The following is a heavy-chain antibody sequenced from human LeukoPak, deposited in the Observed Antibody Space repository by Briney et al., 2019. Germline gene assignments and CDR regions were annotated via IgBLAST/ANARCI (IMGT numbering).Heavy chain of an antibody. CDR2: IIPIFGTA. D-gene: IGHD3-22*01. CDR3: ATTYYYDRWGRAFDI. Sequence: SVKVSCKASGGTFSSYAISWVRQAPGQGLEWMGRIIPIFGTAKYAQKFQGRVTITADESTSTAYMELSSLRSEDTAVYYCATTYYYDRWGRAFDIWGQGTMVTVSS. J-gene: IGHJ3*02. CDR1: GGTFSSYA. V-gene: IGHV1-69*13.